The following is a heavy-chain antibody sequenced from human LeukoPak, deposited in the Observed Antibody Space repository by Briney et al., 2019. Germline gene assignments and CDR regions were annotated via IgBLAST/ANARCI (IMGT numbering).Heavy chain of an antibody. CDR2: ISGSGGST. V-gene: IGHV3-23*01. D-gene: IGHD3-22*01. J-gene: IGHJ4*02. CDR1: GFTLSNYG. Sequence: PGGSLRLSCAVSGFTLSNYGMSWVRQAPGKGLEWVAGISGSGGSTNYADSVKGRFTISRDNPKNTLYLQMNSCAKRGVAIRVILVGFHKEAYYFDPWGQGALVIVSS. CDR3: LVGFHKEAYYFDP.